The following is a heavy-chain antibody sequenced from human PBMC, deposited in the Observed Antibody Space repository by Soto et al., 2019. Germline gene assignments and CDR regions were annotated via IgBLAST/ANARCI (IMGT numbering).Heavy chain of an antibody. J-gene: IGHJ4*02. CDR3: AQDTTTVTKLYYFDY. D-gene: IGHD4-17*01. V-gene: IGHV3-23*01. Sequence: PGGSLRLSCAASGFTFSSYAMSWVRQAPGKGLEWVSAISGSGGSTYYADSVKGRFTISRDNSKNTLYLQMNSLRAEDTAVYYCAQDTTTVTKLYYFDYWGQGTLVTVSS. CDR1: GFTFSSYA. CDR2: ISGSGGST.